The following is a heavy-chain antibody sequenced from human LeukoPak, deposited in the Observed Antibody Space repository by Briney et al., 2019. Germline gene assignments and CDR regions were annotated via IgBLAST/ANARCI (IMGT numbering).Heavy chain of an antibody. CDR2: ISAYNGNT. CDR3: ARDLPRYCGGECYWGLLWGYNWFDP. CDR1: GYTFTSYG. V-gene: IGHV1-18*01. J-gene: IGHJ5*02. Sequence: ASVKVSCKASGYTFTSYGISWVRQAPGQGLEWMGRISAYNGNTNYAQKLQGRVTMTTDTSTSTAYMELRSLRSDDTAVYYCARDLPRYCGGECYWGLLWGYNWFDPWGQGTLVTVSS. D-gene: IGHD2-21*01.